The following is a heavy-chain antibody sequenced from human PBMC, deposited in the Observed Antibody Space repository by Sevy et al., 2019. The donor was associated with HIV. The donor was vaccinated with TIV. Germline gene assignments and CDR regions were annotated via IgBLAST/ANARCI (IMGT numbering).Heavy chain of an antibody. CDR3: AKGGGGHYDPDEIGYYFYYYNMDV. CDR1: GFSFDSYG. V-gene: IGHV3-23*01. D-gene: IGHD3-22*01. CDR2: ISGSGTRT. Sequence: GGSLRLSCAVSGFSFDSYGMTWVRQAPGKGLEWVSGISGSGTRTYYADSVKGRFIISRDNSKNTLYLQMNSLRSEDNAIYYLAKGGGGHYDPDEIGYYFYYYNMDVWGKGTTVTVSS. J-gene: IGHJ6*03.